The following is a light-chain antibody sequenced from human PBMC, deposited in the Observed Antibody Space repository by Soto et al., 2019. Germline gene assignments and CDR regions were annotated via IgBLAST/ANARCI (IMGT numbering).Light chain of an antibody. CDR3: SSYISSSTYV. Sequence: ALTQPASVSGSPGQSITISCTGTSSDVGGYNYVSWYQQHPGKAPKLMIYDVSNRPSGVSNRFSGSKSGNTASLTISGLQAEDEADYYCSSYISSSTYVLGTGTKVTVL. J-gene: IGLJ1*01. V-gene: IGLV2-14*01. CDR2: DVS. CDR1: SSDVGGYNY.